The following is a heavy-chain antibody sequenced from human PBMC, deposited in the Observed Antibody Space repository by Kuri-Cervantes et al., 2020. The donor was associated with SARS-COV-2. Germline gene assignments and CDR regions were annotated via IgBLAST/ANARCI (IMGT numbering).Heavy chain of an antibody. CDR1: GFTFSSYG. J-gene: IGHJ3*02. CDR2: IRYVGSNK. D-gene: IGHD1-26*01. V-gene: IGHV3-30*02. CDR3: AREGSYGYAFDI. Sequence: GESLKISCAASGFTFSSYGMHWVRQAPGKGLEWVAFIRYVGSNKYYADSVKGRFTISRDNSKNTLYLQMNSLRAEDTAVYYCAREGSYGYAFDIWGQGTMVTVSS.